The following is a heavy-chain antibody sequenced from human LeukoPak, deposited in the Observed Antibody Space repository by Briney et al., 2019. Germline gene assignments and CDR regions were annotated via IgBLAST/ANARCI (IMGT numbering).Heavy chain of an antibody. CDR1: GGSISSYY. V-gene: IGHV4-4*07. CDR2: NYTSWST. Sequence: SETLSLTCTVSGGSISSYYWSWIRQPAGKGLEWIGRNYTSWSTNYNTSRKSRVAMSVDTSKNLFSLKLITVAAAETGVYYCARDRGSYYYGSGSYSPFDYWGQGTLVTVSS. D-gene: IGHD3-10*01. CDR3: ARDRGSYYYGSGSYSPFDY. J-gene: IGHJ4*02.